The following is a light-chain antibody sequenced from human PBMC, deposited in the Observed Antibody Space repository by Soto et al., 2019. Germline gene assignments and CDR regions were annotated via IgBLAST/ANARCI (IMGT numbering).Light chain of an antibody. CDR2: GPS. CDR1: QSVNSH. J-gene: IGKJ5*01. Sequence: EIGMTQSPATLSVSPGERATLSCRASQSVNSHLVWYQQKPGQAPRLLIYGPSTRATGIPARFSGSGSGTKFTLTINSLLSEDFAIYYCQQYNDWPLTFGQGTRLEIK. V-gene: IGKV3-15*01. CDR3: QQYNDWPLT.